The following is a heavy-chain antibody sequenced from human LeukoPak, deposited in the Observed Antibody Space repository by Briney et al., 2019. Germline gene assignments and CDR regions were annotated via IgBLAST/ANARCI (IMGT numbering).Heavy chain of an antibody. J-gene: IGHJ4*02. Sequence: SDTLPLTCAVSGYSITSSSWWGWIRQPPGKGLEWIGYIYHSGTTYYNPSLQSRVTMSVDTSKNQFSLKLSSVTAVDTAVYYCARYRSDSSGAHFDYWGQGTLVTVSS. CDR2: IYHSGTT. D-gene: IGHD3-22*01. CDR1: GYSITSSSW. CDR3: ARYRSDSSGAHFDY. V-gene: IGHV4-28*01.